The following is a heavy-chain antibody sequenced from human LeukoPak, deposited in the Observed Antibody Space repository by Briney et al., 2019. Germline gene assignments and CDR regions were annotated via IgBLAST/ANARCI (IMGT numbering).Heavy chain of an antibody. CDR2: ISESGDNR. CDR1: GFTFSNYA. J-gene: IGHJ4*02. V-gene: IGHV3-23*01. D-gene: IGHD1-14*01. CDR3: AKNITD. Sequence: GGSLRLSCAASGFTFSNYAMSWVRQAPGKGLEWVSGISESGDNRNHADSVKGRFTISRDNPKNTLYLQMNSLRAEDTAVYYCAKNITDWGQGTLVAVSS.